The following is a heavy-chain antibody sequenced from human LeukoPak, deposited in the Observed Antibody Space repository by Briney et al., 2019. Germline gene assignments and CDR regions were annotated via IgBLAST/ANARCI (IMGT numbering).Heavy chain of an antibody. V-gene: IGHV1-24*01. CDR1: GYTFTSYG. D-gene: IGHD5-18*01. CDR2: FDPEDGET. J-gene: IGHJ4*02. Sequence: GASVKVSCKASGYTFTSYGISWVRQAPGQGLEWMGGFDPEDGETIYAQKFQGRVTMTEDTATDTAYMELSSLGSEDTAVYYCATSNTAMVLSLDYWGQGTLVTVSS. CDR3: ATSNTAMVLSLDY.